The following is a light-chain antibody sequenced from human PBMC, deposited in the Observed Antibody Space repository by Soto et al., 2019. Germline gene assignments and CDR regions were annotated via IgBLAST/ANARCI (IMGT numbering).Light chain of an antibody. CDR1: QSISSY. V-gene: IGKV1-39*01. CDR2: AAS. Sequence: DIQMTQSPSSLSASVGDRVTITCRASQSISSYLNWYQQKPGKAPKLLIYAASSLQSGVPSRFSGSASGTDFTLTISSLQPEDVATYYCQQSYSTPQAFGPGTKVDIK. CDR3: QQSYSTPQA. J-gene: IGKJ3*01.